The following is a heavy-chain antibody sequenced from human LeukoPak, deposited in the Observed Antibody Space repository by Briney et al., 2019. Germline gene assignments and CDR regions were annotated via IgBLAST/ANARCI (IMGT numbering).Heavy chain of an antibody. CDR1: GYTFTGYY. D-gene: IGHD2-21*02. V-gene: IGHV1-2*02. J-gene: IGHJ3*02. Sequence: ASVKVSCKASGYTFTGYYMHWVRQAPGQGLEWMGWINPNSGGTSYAQKFQERVTITRDMSTSTAYMELSSLRSEDTAVYYCAAGSHVVVVTEISHGAFDIWGQGTMVTVSS. CDR3: AAGSHVVVVTEISHGAFDI. CDR2: INPNSGGT.